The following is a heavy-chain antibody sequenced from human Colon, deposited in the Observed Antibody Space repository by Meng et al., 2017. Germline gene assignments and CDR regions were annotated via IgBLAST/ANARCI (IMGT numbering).Heavy chain of an antibody. CDR3: ARYFYDSRGVTWFDP. J-gene: IGHJ5*02. Sequence: QGTLQGSGPGLVKPSQTLSLTCTVSGGSISSGDYYWSWSRQHPGKGLEWIGYFYFSGNTYYNPSLKSRVSISVDTSKNRFSLNLSSVTAADTAVYYCARYFYDSRGVTWFDPWGQGTLVTVSS. V-gene: IGHV4-31*03. D-gene: IGHD3-22*01. CDR1: GGSISSGDYY. CDR2: FYFSGNT.